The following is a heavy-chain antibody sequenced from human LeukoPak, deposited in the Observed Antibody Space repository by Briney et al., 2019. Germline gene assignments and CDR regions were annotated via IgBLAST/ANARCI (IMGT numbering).Heavy chain of an antibody. CDR1: GGSMTNYY. Sequence: SETLSLTCTVSGGSMTNYYWSWIRQPAGKGLEWIGRIYTSGSTNYNPSLKSRVTMSVDTSKNQFSLKLSSVTAADTAVYYCARDTTRTTPYYYYGMDVWGQGTTVTVSS. V-gene: IGHV4-4*07. J-gene: IGHJ6*02. D-gene: IGHD1-7*01. CDR3: ARDTTRTTPYYYYGMDV. CDR2: IYTSGST.